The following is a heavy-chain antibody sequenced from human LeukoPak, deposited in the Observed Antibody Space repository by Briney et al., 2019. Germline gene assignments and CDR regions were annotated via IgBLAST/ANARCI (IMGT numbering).Heavy chain of an antibody. CDR1: GFTFSSYA. D-gene: IGHD2/OR15-2a*01. CDR2: ISGSGGST. CDR3: AKESLRYYGNPTAEYFQH. V-gene: IGHV3-23*01. Sequence: PGGSLRLSCAAYGFTFSSYAMSWVRQAPGKGLEWVSAISGSGGSTYYADSVKGRFTISRDNSKNTLYLQMNSQRAEDTAVYYCAKESLRYYGNPTAEYFQHWGQGTLVTVSS. J-gene: IGHJ1*01.